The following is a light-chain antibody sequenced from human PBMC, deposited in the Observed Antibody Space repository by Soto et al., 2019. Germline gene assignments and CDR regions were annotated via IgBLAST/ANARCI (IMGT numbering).Light chain of an antibody. CDR1: QNIRSR. CDR3: QQYKTYWT. V-gene: IGKV1-5*01. J-gene: IGKJ1*01. Sequence: DFQMTQSPSTLSASVGARVTITCRASQNIRSRLAWFQQKPGKAPKLLIYDASSLESGVPQRFSGGGSGTEFTLTISSLQPDDFATYYCQQYKTYWTFGPGTKVDIK. CDR2: DAS.